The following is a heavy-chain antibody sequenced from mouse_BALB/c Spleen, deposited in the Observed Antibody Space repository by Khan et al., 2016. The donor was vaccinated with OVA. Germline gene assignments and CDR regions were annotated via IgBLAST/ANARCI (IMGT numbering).Heavy chain of an antibody. J-gene: IGHJ3*01. CDR3: ARLAYYYNSEGFAY. D-gene: IGHD1-1*01. V-gene: IGHV5-6*02. Sequence: EVKLVESGGDLVKPGGSLKLSCAASGFTFSTYGMSWVRQTPDKRLEWVATTSSGGHYTYYPDSVKGRFTISRDNAKSTLYLQMSSLKSEDTAIYYCARLAYYYNSEGFAYWGQGTLVTVSA. CDR2: TSSGGHYT. CDR1: GFTFSTYG.